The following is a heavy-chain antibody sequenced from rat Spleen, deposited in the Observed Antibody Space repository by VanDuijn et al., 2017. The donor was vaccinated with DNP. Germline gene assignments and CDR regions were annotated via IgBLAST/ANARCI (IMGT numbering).Heavy chain of an antibody. CDR3: ARPGSPYYFDY. CDR2: ISYDGSST. J-gene: IGHJ2*01. V-gene: IGHV5-7*01. D-gene: IGHD5-1*01. Sequence: EVQLVESGGGLVQPGRSLKLSCAASGFTFSDYYMAWVRQVPTKGLEWVTTISYDGSSTSYRDSVKGRFTISRDNAKSTLYLQMDSLRSEDTAIYYCARPGSPYYFDYWGRGVMVTVSS. CDR1: GFTFSDYY.